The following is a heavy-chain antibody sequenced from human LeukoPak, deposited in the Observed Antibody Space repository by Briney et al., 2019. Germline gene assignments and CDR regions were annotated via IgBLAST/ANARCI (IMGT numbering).Heavy chain of an antibody. Sequence: PGGSLRLSCVASGLTFNDYGMSWVRQAPGKGLEWVSGINWNGGTTTYADSVKGRFTISRDNAKNSLYLQMNSLRVEDTAFCYCARNSGANVYTYSFQYWGRGTLVTVSS. CDR3: ARNSGANVYTYSFQY. V-gene: IGHV3-20*04. D-gene: IGHD1-26*01. CDR1: GLTFNDYG. CDR2: INWNGGTT. J-gene: IGHJ4*02.